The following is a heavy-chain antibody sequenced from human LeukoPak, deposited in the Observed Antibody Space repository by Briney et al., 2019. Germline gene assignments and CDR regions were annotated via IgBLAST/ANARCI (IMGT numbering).Heavy chain of an antibody. J-gene: IGHJ3*02. CDR2: ISGSGGST. CDR1: GFAFSTYA. V-gene: IGHV3-23*01. Sequence: PGESLRLSCATSGFAFSTYAMSWVRQAPGKGLEWVSFISGSGGSTDSADSVKGRFTISRDNSKNTLYLQMNSLRGEDTAVYYCAKERNRPRGAFDIWGQGTMVTVST. CDR3: AKERNRPRGAFDI. D-gene: IGHD1-14*01.